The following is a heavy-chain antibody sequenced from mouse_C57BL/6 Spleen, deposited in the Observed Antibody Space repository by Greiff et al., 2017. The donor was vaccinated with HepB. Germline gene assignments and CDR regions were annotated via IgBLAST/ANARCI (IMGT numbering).Heavy chain of an antibody. D-gene: IGHD2-2*01. Sequence: EVNVVESGGGLVQSGRSLRLSCATSGFTFSDFYMEWVRQAPGKGLEWIAASRNKANDYTTEYSASVKGRFIVSRDTSQSILYLQMNALRAEDTAIYYCARDAGGYDYYAMDYWGQGTSVTVSS. CDR1: GFTFSDFY. V-gene: IGHV7-1*01. CDR2: SRNKANDYTT. CDR3: ARDAGGYDYYAMDY. J-gene: IGHJ4*01.